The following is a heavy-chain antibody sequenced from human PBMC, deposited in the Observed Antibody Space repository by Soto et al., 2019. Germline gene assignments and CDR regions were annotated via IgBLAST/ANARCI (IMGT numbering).Heavy chain of an antibody. J-gene: IGHJ3*02. CDR2: IRKDGSQE. CDR3: TRDANYRDDSAYYDVFDI. V-gene: IGHV3-7*05. CDR1: GFRFGGDW. D-gene: IGHD3-16*01. Sequence: DVQLTESGGGLVQPGGAPRLFCGAPGFRFGGDWVGRGRPGPGEGLGWVAKIRKDGSQEHYADSVRGRFSVSRDNAKDSLYLQMNSLRLEDTAVYYCTRDANYRDDSAYYDVFDIWGQGTMVTVSS.